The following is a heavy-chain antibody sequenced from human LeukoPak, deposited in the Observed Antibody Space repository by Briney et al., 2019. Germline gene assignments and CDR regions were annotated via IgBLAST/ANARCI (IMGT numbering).Heavy chain of an antibody. CDR2: ISSSDSTI. CDR3: ARGVAAAGPNVDDY. Sequence: GGSLRLSCAASGFTFSSYEMNWVRQAPGKGLEWVSYISSSDSTIYYADSVKGRFTISRDNAKNSLYLQMNSLRAEDTAVYYCARGVAAAGPNVDDYWGQGTLVTVSS. J-gene: IGHJ4*02. D-gene: IGHD6-13*01. CDR1: GFTFSSYE. V-gene: IGHV3-48*03.